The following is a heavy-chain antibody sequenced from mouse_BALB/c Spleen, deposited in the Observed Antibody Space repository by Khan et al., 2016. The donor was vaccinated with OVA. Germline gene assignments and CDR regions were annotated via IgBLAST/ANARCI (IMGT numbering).Heavy chain of an antibody. V-gene: IGHV1S135*01. D-gene: IGHD3-3*01. CDR1: GYSFTSYY. Sequence: VQLKQSGPELRKPGASVKISCKASGYSFTSYYMHWMKQSHGKGLEWIGYIDTFNAETNYNQKFKGKATLTVDKSSNTAYMHLTSLTAEDSAVYYCARGTFAYWGQVTLVTVSA. CDR3: ARGTFAY. J-gene: IGHJ3*01. CDR2: IDTFNAET.